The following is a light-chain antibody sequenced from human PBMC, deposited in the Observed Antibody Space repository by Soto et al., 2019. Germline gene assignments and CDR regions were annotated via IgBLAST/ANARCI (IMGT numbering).Light chain of an antibody. CDR1: QIIGSW. V-gene: IGKV1-12*02. CDR2: AAS. CDR3: QQATSFPFT. J-gene: IGKJ3*01. Sequence: DIQMTQSPSSVSASIGDRVTITCRASQIIGSWLAWYQQKPGIAPTLLIYAASSLQSGVPSRFSGSGSRPAFTLTITSLQADDSATYYCQQATSFPFTFGPGTKVDIK.